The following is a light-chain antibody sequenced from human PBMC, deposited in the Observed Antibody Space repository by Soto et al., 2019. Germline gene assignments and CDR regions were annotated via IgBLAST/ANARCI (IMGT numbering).Light chain of an antibody. V-gene: IGKV3-20*01. CDR2: GAS. CDR1: ESISRDY. J-gene: IGKJ2*01. CDR3: QQYGTTPQT. Sequence: EIVLTQSPGTLSLSPGERATLSCRASESISRDYLAWYQQRLGQAPRLLIYGASSGATGIPDRFSGSGSGTDFTLTISRLEPEDFAVYYCQQYGTTPQTFGQGTKVDIK.